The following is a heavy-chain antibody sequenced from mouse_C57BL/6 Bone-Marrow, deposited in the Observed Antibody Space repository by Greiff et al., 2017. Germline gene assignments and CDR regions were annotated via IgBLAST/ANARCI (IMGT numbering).Heavy chain of an antibody. CDR2: MHPNGGSP. V-gene: IGHV1-64*01. CDR3: ARSYDYNDCTMDY. Sequence: QVQLQQPGAELVKPGASVKLSCKASGYTFTNYWMHWVKQRPGQGLEWIGMMHPNGGSPDYNEKFKSEATLSVDQSSRTAYMELSSLTSEDSAVYYCARSYDYNDCTMDYWGQGTSVTVSS. CDR1: GYTFTNYW. D-gene: IGHD2-4*01. J-gene: IGHJ4*01.